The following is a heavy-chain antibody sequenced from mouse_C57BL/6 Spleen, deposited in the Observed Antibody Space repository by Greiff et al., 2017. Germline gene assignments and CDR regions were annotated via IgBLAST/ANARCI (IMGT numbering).Heavy chain of an antibody. V-gene: IGHV1-64*01. Sequence: QVQLQQPGAELVKPGASVKLSCKASGYTFTSYWMHWVKQRPGQGLEWIGMIHPNSGSTNSNEKFKSKATLTVDKSSSTAYMQLSSLTSEDSAVYYCARSANYGNYGGAYWGQGTLVTVSA. J-gene: IGHJ3*01. CDR1: GYTFTSYW. D-gene: IGHD2-1*01. CDR3: ARSANYGNYGGAY. CDR2: IHPNSGST.